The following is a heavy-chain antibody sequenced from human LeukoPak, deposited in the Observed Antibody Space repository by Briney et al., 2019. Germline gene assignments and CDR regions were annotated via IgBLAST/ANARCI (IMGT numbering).Heavy chain of an antibody. CDR2: ITTGIGYT. CDR3: ARGRYFDI. J-gene: IGHJ2*01. Sequence: PGGSLRLSCSASGFTFTTYVMNWVRQAPGKGLEWVSSITTGIGYTYYAASVKGRFTISRDNAKNSLYLEMNGLRVEDTAVYYCARGRYFDIWGRGTLVTVS. CDR1: GFTFTTYV. V-gene: IGHV3-21*01.